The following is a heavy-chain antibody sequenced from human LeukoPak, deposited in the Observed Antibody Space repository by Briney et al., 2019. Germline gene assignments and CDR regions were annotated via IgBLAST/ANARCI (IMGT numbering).Heavy chain of an antibody. J-gene: IGHJ4*02. CDR2: ISSSSSYT. CDR1: GFTFSDYY. D-gene: IGHD1-1*01. Sequence: GGSLTLSCAASGFTFSDYYMSWIRQAPGNGLEWVSYISSSSSYTNYADSVKGRFTISRDNAKNSLYLQMNSLRAEDTDVYYCATARSPGTFRYWGQGTLFTVSS. CDR3: ATARSPGTFRY. V-gene: IGHV3-11*05.